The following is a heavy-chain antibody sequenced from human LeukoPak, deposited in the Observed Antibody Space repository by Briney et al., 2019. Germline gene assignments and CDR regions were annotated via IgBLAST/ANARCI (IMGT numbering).Heavy chain of an antibody. CDR2: INPNSGGT. CDR1: GYTFTGYY. J-gene: IGHJ4*02. D-gene: IGHD3-9*01. CDR3: ARDHHVLRYFDY. Sequence: EASVKVSCKASGYTFTGYYMHWVRQAPGQGLEWMGWINPNSGGTNYAQKFQGRVTMTRDTSISTAYMELSRLRSDDTAVYYCARDHHVLRYFDYWGQGTLVTVSS. V-gene: IGHV1-2*02.